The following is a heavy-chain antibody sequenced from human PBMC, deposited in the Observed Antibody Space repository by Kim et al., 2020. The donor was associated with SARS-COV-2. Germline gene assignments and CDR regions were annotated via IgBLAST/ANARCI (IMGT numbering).Heavy chain of an antibody. CDR3: AKDQSYFGMDV. CDR1: GFTFSTYA. J-gene: IGHJ6*02. V-gene: IGHV3-23*01. CDR2: ISERGGST. Sequence: GGSLRLSCVASGFTFSTYAMSWVRQAPGKGLEWVSHISERGGSTYYADSVKGRFTISRDNSKNTLFLQMDSLRAEDTAVYYCAKDQSYFGMDVWGQGTTVSVSS.